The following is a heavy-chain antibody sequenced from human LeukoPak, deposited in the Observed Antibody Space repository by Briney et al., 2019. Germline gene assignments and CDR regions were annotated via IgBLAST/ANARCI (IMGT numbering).Heavy chain of an antibody. Sequence: SETLSLTCTVSGGSISSYYWSWIRQPPGKGLEWIGYIYYSGSTNYNPSLKSRVTISVDTSKNQFSLKLSSVTAADTAVYYCARDADIVVVVAADRFAFDIWGQGTMVTVSS. V-gene: IGHV4-59*01. J-gene: IGHJ3*02. D-gene: IGHD2-15*01. CDR3: ARDADIVVVVAADRFAFDI. CDR1: GGSISSYY. CDR2: IYYSGST.